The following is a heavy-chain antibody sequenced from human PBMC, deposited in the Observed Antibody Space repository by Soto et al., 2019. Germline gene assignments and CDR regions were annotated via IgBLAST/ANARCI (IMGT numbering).Heavy chain of an antibody. V-gene: IGHV4-61*01. D-gene: IGHD4-17*01. Sequence: QVQLQESGPGLVKPSETLSLTCTVSGGSVSSGSYYWSWIRQPPGKGLEWIGYIYYSGSTNYNPSLKSRVTISVDTSKNQFSLKLSSVTAADTAVYYCARDTTVTTPWGQGTLVTVSS. CDR1: GGSVSSGSYY. J-gene: IGHJ4*02. CDR3: ARDTTVTTP. CDR2: IYYSGST.